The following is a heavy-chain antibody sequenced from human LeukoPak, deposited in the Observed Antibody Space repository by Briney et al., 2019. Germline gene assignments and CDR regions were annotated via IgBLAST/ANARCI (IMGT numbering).Heavy chain of an antibody. CDR3: ARAPSEIGGYYPEYLRH. CDR1: GFSVSSYW. V-gene: IGHV3-74*01. D-gene: IGHD3-22*01. Sequence: GGSLRLSCAAPGFSVSSYWMRWVPQAPGKGLVWVSRIKSDGKTNYADSVKGRFTISRDNAKNTVSLQMNSLRAEDTGVYYCARAPSEIGGYYPEYLRHWGQGTLVTVSS. J-gene: IGHJ1*01. CDR2: IKSDGKT.